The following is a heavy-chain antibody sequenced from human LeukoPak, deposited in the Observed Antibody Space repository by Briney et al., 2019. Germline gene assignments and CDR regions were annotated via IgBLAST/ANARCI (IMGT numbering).Heavy chain of an antibody. J-gene: IGHJ4*02. D-gene: IGHD5-18*01. CDR3: AKAQDTAMALDY. CDR2: LWYDGSNK. V-gene: IGHV3-33*06. Sequence: GGSLRLSCAASGFTFSSYGMHWVRQAPGKGLEWVAVLWYDGSNKYYADSVKGRFTISRDNSKNTLYLQMNSLRAEDTAVYYCAKAQDTAMALDYWGQGTLVTVSS. CDR1: GFTFSSYG.